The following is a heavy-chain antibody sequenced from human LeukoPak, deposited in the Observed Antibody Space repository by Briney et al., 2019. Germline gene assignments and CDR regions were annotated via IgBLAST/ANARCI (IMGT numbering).Heavy chain of an antibody. CDR3: ARGAGYSSSWYGGDY. J-gene: IGHJ4*02. D-gene: IGHD6-13*01. CDR1: GGSISSGSYY. Sequence: PSETLSLTCTVSGGSISSGSYYWSWIRQPAGKGLEWIGRIYTSGSTNYNPSLKSRVTISVDTSKNQFSLKLSSVTAADTAVYYWARGAGYSSSWYGGDYWGQGTLVTVSS. CDR2: IYTSGST. V-gene: IGHV4-61*02.